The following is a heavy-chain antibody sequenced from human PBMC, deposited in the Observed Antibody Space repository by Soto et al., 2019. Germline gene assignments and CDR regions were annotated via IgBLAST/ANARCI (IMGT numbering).Heavy chain of an antibody. CDR2: VYHTGRT. CDR1: TDSMRIYS. J-gene: IGHJ4*02. CDR3: ARDDTTGLLEF. Sequence: QVQLQESGPGLVRPAETLSLICSVSTDSMRIYSWTWIRQSPGKGLEWIGYVYHTGRTEYNPSLESRVTISIDMSKKQFSLQLTSVTAADTAVYFCARDDTTGLLEFWGQGTLVTVSS. V-gene: IGHV4-59*13.